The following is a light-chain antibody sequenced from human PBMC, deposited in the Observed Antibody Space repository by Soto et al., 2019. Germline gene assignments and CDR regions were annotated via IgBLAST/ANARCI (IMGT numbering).Light chain of an antibody. CDR2: WAS. CDR3: QQYFGTPLT. CDR1: QSVLYSSNNKNY. J-gene: IGKJ4*01. V-gene: IGKV4-1*01. Sequence: DIVMTQSPDSLAVSLGERATINCKSSQSVLYSSNNKNYLAWYQQKPGQPPKLLIYWASTRESGVPDRFSGSGSGTDFTLTISSLQAEDVAVYYCQQYFGTPLTFGGGIKMEIK.